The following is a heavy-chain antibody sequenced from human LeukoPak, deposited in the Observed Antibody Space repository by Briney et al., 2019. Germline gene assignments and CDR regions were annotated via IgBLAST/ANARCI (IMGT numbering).Heavy chain of an antibody. D-gene: IGHD2-15*01. CDR3: ARDRCSGGACYSFDF. CDR2: ISRSSSHI. Sequence: PGGSLRLSCAASGFTFSTYSMNWVRQAPGKGLEWVSSISRSSSHIYFADSVKGRFTTSRDNAKNSLYLQVNSLRTEDTAVYYCARDRCSGGACYSFDFWGQGTLVTVSS. V-gene: IGHV3-21*06. J-gene: IGHJ4*02. CDR1: GFTFSTYS.